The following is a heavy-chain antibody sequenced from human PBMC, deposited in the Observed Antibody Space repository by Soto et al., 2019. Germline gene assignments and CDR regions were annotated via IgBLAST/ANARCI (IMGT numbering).Heavy chain of an antibody. D-gene: IGHD2-21*01. CDR3: AHFSDLEWFDP. CDR1: GGSISRYF. V-gene: IGHV4-59*01. CDR2: IFYTGST. Sequence: QVQLQESGPGLVSPSETLSLTCTVSGGSISRYFWSWIRQSPGKGLEWIGYIFYTGSTTYNPSLKRRVTISIDPSKNQFSLKLSSLTAADTAVYYCAHFSDLEWFDPWGQGTLVTVSS. J-gene: IGHJ5*02.